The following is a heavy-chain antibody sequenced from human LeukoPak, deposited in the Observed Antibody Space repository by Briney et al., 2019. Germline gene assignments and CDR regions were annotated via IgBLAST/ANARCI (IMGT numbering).Heavy chain of an antibody. CDR3: AELGYSSGWYDFQIDAFDF. D-gene: IGHD6-19*01. J-gene: IGHJ3*01. CDR2: ISYDGSNK. CDR1: GFSFSGYG. Sequence: PGGSLRLSCAASGFSFSGYGMHWVRQAPGKGLEWVAVISYDGSNKFYADSVKGRFTISRDNSKNTLYLQMNSLRAEDTAVYYCAELGYSSGWYDFQIDAFDFWGQGTMVTVSS. V-gene: IGHV3-30*18.